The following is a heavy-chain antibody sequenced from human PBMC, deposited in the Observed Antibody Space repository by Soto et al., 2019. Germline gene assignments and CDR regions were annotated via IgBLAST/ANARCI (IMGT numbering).Heavy chain of an antibody. CDR2: ISGSGGST. J-gene: IGHJ6*02. D-gene: IGHD1-1*01. V-gene: IGHV3-23*01. CDR3: AKGLETTVDYYHYGMDV. CDR1: GFTFSNYA. Sequence: XGSLTLTCAASGFTFSNYARTWVRQAPGKGLEWVPGISGSGGSTYYADSVKGRFTISRDNSKNTLYLQMNSLRVEDTAVYYCAKGLETTVDYYHYGMDVWGQGTTVTVSS.